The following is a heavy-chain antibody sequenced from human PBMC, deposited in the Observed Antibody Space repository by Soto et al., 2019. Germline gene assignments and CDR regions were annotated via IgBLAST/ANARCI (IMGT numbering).Heavy chain of an antibody. V-gene: IGHV1-46*01. CDR2: INPSGGST. J-gene: IGHJ4*02. CDR1: GYTFTSYY. Sequence: EASVKVSCKASGYTFTSYYMHWVRQAPGQGLEWMGIINPSGGSTSYAQKFQGRVTMTRDTSTSTVYMELSSLRSEDTAVYYCARARDYSGYDFDRALYFDYWGQGTLVTVSS. D-gene: IGHD5-12*01. CDR3: ARARDYSGYDFDRALYFDY.